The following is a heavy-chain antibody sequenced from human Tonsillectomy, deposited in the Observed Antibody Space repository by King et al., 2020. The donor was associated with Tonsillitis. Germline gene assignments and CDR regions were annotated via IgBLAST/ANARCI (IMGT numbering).Heavy chain of an antibody. V-gene: IGHV4-59*01. J-gene: IGHJ4*02. CDR3: ARNGYSYGKAIDY. CDR1: GGSISSYY. Sequence: QLQESGPGLVKPSETLSLTCTVSGGSISSYYWSWIRQPPGKGLEWIGYIYYSGSTNYNPSLKSRVTISVDTSKNQFSLKLSSVTAADTAVYYCARNGYSYGKAIDYWGQGTLVTVSS. CDR2: IYYSGST. D-gene: IGHD5-18*01.